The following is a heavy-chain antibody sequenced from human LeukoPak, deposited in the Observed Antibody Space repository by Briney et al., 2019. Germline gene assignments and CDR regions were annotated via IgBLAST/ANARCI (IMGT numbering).Heavy chain of an antibody. CDR1: GGSISSYY. Sequence: SETLSLTCTVSGGSISSYYWNWIRQPPGKGLEWIGYIYYSGSTNYNPSLKSRVTISVDTSKNQFSLKLSSVTAADTAVYYCARLEREPNDAFDIWGLGTMVTVSS. V-gene: IGHV4-59*01. D-gene: IGHD1-14*01. CDR2: IYYSGST. J-gene: IGHJ3*02. CDR3: ARLEREPNDAFDI.